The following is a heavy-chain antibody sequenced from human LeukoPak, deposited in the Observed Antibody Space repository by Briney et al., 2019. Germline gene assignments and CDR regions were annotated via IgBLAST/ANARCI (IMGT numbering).Heavy chain of an antibody. Sequence: GGSLRLSCAASGFTFNGYSMNWLRQVPGKGLEWISYITSSSGTIYYADSVEGRFTISRDNAKNSLYLQMNSLRAEDTAVYYCAELGITMIGGVWGKGTTVTISS. V-gene: IGHV3-48*01. CDR3: AELGITMIGGV. J-gene: IGHJ6*04. D-gene: IGHD3-10*02. CDR2: ITSSSGTI. CDR1: GFTFNGYS.